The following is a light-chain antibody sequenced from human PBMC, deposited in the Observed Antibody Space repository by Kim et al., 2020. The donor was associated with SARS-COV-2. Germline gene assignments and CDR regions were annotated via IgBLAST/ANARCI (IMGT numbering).Light chain of an antibody. J-gene: IGKJ1*01. CDR2: GAS. V-gene: IGKV3-20*01. Sequence: ENDLAQSPGTLSLSPVDRATLSCRASQAVFSNFLAWYQQRPDQAPRLLIYGASSRSTGIPDRFSGSGSGTDFTLTITRLEPEDFAVYYGHQYDSSPGTFGQGTKVDIK. CDR1: QAVFSNF. CDR3: HQYDSSPGT.